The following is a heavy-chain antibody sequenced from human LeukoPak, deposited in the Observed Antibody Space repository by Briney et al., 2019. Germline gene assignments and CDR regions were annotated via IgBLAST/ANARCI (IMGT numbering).Heavy chain of an antibody. CDR1: GGSISTHY. CDR2: IHLSGST. D-gene: IGHD5-18*01. J-gene: IGHJ3*02. Sequence: SETLSLTCTVSGGSISTHYWTWMRQPAGRGLQWIGRIHLSGSTSYNPSLASRVTMSLDTSKNQVSLRLHSVTAADTALYYCARGGDTFDKWGQGTMVIVSS. V-gene: IGHV4-4*07. CDR3: ARGGDTFDK.